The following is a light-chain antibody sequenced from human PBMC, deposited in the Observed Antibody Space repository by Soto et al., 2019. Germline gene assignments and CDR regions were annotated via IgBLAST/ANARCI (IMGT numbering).Light chain of an antibody. CDR2: EVS. CDR1: NSDVGIYDF. J-gene: IGLJ1*01. V-gene: IGLV2-14*01. Sequence: QSALTQPASVSGTPGQSITISCTGSNSDVGIYDFVSWYQHHPGRAPKLIVSEVSHRPSGVSNRFSGSKSGNTASLTISGLRDEDEADYYCSSYSTSFFYVFGTGTKVTVL. CDR3: SSYSTSFFYV.